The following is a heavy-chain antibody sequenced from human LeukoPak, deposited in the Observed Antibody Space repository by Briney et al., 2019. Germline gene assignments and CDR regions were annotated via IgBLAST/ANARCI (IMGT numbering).Heavy chain of an antibody. D-gene: IGHD3-10*01. CDR1: GGSISSGSYY. V-gene: IGHV4-61*02. CDR2: IYTSGST. Sequence: PSETLSLTCTVSGGSISSGSYYWSWIRQPAGKGLEWIGRIYTSGSTNYNPSLKSRVTISADTSKNQFSLKLSSLTAADTAVYYCARTGPRQLIDYWGQGTLVTVSS. J-gene: IGHJ4*02. CDR3: ARTGPRQLIDY.